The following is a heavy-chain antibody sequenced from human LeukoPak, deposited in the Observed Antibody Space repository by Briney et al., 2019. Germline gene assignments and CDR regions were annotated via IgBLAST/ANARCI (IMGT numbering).Heavy chain of an antibody. V-gene: IGHV3-73*01. CDR2: IRTKRNNYAT. CDR1: GFTFSDSA. Sequence: GGSLRLSCAASGFTFSDSAMHWVRQASGKGLEWVGRIRTKRNNYATAYAASVRGRFTISRDDSKNTAFLQMSSLNTEDTAVYYCTGRDDYGDYWGQGIVVTVSS. J-gene: IGHJ4*02. CDR3: TGRDDYGDY.